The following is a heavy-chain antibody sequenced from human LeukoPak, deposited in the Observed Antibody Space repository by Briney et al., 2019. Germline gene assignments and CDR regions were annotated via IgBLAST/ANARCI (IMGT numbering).Heavy chain of an antibody. J-gene: IGHJ4*02. Sequence: GGSLRLSCAASGFTFSSYGMHWVRQAPGKGLEWVAFIRYDGSNKYYADSVKGRFTISRDNSKNTLYLQLNSLRAEDTAVYYWAKRRELYFDYWGQGTLVTVSS. CDR1: GFTFSSYG. CDR2: IRYDGSNK. D-gene: IGHD1-26*01. CDR3: AKRRELYFDY. V-gene: IGHV3-30*02.